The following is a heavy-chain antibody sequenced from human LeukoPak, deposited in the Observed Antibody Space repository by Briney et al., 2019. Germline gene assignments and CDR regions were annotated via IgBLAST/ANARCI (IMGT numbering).Heavy chain of an antibody. Sequence: GGSLRLSCAASGFTFSSYWMSWVRQAPGKGLEWVANIKHDGSEKYYVDSVKGRFTISRDNAKNSLYLQMNSLRAEDTAVYYCARSHSLNYYDTSGPDAFDIWGQGTMVTVSS. CDR1: GFTFSSYW. D-gene: IGHD3-22*01. J-gene: IGHJ3*02. CDR3: ARSHSLNYYDTSGPDAFDI. V-gene: IGHV3-7*01. CDR2: IKHDGSEK.